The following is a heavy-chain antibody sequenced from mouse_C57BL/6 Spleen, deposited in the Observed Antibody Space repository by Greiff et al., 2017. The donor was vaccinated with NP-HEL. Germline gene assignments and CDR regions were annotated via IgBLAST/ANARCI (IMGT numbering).Heavy chain of an antibody. D-gene: IGHD1-1*01. V-gene: IGHV1-69*01. J-gene: IGHJ4*01. CDR1: GYTFTSYW. CDR2: IDPSDSYT. Sequence: VQLQQPGAELVMPGASVKLSCTASGYTFTSYWMHWVKQRPGQGLEWIGEIDPSDSYTNYNQKFKGKSTLTVDKSSSTAYMQLSSLTSEDSAVYYCARFTTVVAPAMDYWGQGTSVTVSS. CDR3: ARFTTVVAPAMDY.